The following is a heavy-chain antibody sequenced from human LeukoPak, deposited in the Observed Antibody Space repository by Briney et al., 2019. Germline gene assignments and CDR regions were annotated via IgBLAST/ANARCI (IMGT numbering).Heavy chain of an antibody. J-gene: IGHJ4*02. Sequence: GGPLRLPCGASGLRYRRFAMLGLPQAPARAVEGLTSMKGTGGTYYADSVRGRFTLSRDDSRNTVYLQLNNLRVEDTAVYYCARASWVSSADAVWWGQGTVVTVSS. V-gene: IGHV3-23*01. CDR2: MKGTGGT. D-gene: IGHD3-16*01. CDR1: GLRYRRFA. CDR3: ARASWVSSADAVW.